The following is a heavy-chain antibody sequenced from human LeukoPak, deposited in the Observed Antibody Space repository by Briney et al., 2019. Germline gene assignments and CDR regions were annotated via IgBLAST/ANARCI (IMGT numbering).Heavy chain of an antibody. V-gene: IGHV3-23*01. J-gene: IGHJ4*02. CDR1: GFTFSSYA. CDR3: AKDGAAYYYDTSGYYYFDY. CDR2: ISGSGGST. D-gene: IGHD3-22*01. Sequence: GGSLSLSCAASGFTFSSYAMSWVRQAPGKGLEWVSAISGSGGSTYYADSVKGRFTISRDNSKNTLYLQMNSLRAEDTAVYYCAKDGAAYYYDTSGYYYFDYWGQGTLVTVSS.